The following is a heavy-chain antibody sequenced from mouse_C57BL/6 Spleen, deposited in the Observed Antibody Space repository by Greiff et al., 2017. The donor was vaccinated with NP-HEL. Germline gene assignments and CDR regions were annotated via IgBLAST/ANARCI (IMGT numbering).Heavy chain of an antibody. D-gene: IGHD1-1*01. CDR3: ARRDYYCSSQAWFAY. CDR2: IYPGDGDT. V-gene: IGHV1-80*01. CDR1: GYAFSSYW. J-gene: IGHJ3*01. Sequence: QVQLKQSGAELVKPGASVKISCKASGYAFSSYWMNWVKQRPGKGLEWIGQIYPGDGDTNYNGKFKGKATLTADKSSSTAYMQLSSLTSEDSAVYFCARRDYYCSSQAWFAYWGQGTLVTVSA.